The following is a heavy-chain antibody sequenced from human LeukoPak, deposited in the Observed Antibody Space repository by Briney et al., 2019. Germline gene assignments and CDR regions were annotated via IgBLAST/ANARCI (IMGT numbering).Heavy chain of an antibody. CDR2: ISDDNGNT. V-gene: IGHV1-18*01. D-gene: IGHD3-22*01. CDR3: ARVRRYYDSSGYRLDY. CDR1: GYTFSSYG. J-gene: IGHJ4*02. Sequence: GASVKVSCKASGYTFSSYGISWVRQAPGQGLEWMGWISDDNGNTSYAQKLQGRVTMTTDTSTSTAYMELRSLRSDDTAVYYCARVRRYYDSSGYRLDYWGQGTLVTVSS.